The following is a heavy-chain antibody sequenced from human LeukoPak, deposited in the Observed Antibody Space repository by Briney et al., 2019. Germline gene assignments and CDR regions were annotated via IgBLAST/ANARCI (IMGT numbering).Heavy chain of an antibody. CDR3: ARPYCSSTSCPLDY. CDR2: ISSSSSTI. V-gene: IGHV3-48*01. CDR1: GFTFSSYS. Sequence: GGSLRLSCAASGFTFSSYSMNWVRQAPGKGLEWVPYISSSSSTIYYADSVKGRFTISRDNAKNSLYLQMNSLRAEDTAVYYCARPYCSSTSCPLDYWGQGTLVTVSS. J-gene: IGHJ4*02. D-gene: IGHD2-2*01.